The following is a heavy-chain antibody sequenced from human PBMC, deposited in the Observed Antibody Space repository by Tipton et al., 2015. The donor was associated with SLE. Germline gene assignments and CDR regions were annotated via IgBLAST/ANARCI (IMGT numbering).Heavy chain of an antibody. Sequence: LRLSCTVSGGSISSSSYYWGWIRQPPGKGLEWIGSIYYSGSTYYNPSLKSRVTISVDTSKNQFSLKLSSVTAADTAVYYCARSPPYYYDSSGLDYWGQGTLVTVSS. D-gene: IGHD3-22*01. V-gene: IGHV4-39*07. CDR1: GGSISSSSYY. CDR2: IYYSGST. CDR3: ARSPPYYYDSSGLDY. J-gene: IGHJ4*02.